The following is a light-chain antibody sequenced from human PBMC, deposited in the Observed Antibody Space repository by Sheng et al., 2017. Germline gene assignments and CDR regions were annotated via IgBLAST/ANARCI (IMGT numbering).Light chain of an antibody. CDR1: ESVENY. CDR2: DAF. V-gene: IGKV3-11*01. CDR3: QQRRNWPPLT. Sequence: ETVLTQSPATLSLSPGERATLSCRASESVENYLAWYQQKPGQAPMLLIYDAFNRATGIPDRFSGSGSGTDFTLTISSLEPEDFAVYYCQQRRNWPPLTFGGGTKVEIK. J-gene: IGKJ4*01.